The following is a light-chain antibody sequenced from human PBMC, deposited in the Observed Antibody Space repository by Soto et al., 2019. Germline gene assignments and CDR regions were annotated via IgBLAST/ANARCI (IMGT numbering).Light chain of an antibody. CDR3: CSYTSSSTYV. CDR2: DVT. Sequence: QSVLTQPASVSGSPGQSITISCTGASSDVGGYNYVSWYQQHPGKAPKLMIYDVTNRPSGVSDRFSGSKSGNTASLTISGLQAEDEADSYCCSYTSSSTYVFGPGTKVTVL. V-gene: IGLV2-14*03. CDR1: SSDVGGYNY. J-gene: IGLJ1*01.